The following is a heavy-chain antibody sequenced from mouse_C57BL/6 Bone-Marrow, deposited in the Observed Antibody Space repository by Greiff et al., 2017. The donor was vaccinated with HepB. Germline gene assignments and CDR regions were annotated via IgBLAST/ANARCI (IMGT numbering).Heavy chain of an antibody. J-gene: IGHJ2*01. V-gene: IGHV1-81*01. Sequence: VKLMESGAELARPGASVKLSCKASGYTFTSYGISWVKQRTGQGLEWIGEIYPRSGNTYYNEKFKGKATLTADKSSSTAYMELRSLTSEDSAVYFCAREGDYGYDGGVFDYWGQGTTLTVSS. CDR1: GYTFTSYG. CDR2: IYPRSGNT. CDR3: AREGDYGYDGGVFDY. D-gene: IGHD2-2*01.